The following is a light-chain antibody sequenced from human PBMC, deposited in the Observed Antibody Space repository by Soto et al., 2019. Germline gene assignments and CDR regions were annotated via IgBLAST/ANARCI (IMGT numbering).Light chain of an antibody. CDR3: MQGTHWPPYT. CDR1: QTLLHIDGSTY. V-gene: IGKV2-30*02. J-gene: IGKJ2*01. Sequence: DVVMTQSPLSLPVTLGQSASISCRSSQTLLHIDGSTYLSWFQQRPGQSPRRLIYKVSNRDSGGPDRFSCSGSDADFTLKISRVEAEDVGVYYCMQGTHWPPYTFGQGTKLEI. CDR2: KVS.